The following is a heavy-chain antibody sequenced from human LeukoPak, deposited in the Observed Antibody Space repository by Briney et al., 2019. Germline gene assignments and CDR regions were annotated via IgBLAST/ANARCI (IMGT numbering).Heavy chain of an antibody. J-gene: IGHJ6*02. V-gene: IGHV1-69*04. D-gene: IGHD4-17*01. CDR3: ARENGDYYYYGMDV. CDR2: IIPILGIA. Sequence: ASVKVSCKASGYTFTSYAISWVRQAPGQGLEWMGRIIPILGIANYAQKFQGRVTITADKSTSTAYMELSSLRSEDTAVYYCARENGDYYYYGMDVWGQGTTVTVSS. CDR1: GYTFTSYA.